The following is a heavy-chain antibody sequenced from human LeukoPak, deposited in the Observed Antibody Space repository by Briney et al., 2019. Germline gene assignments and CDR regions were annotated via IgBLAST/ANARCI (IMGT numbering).Heavy chain of an antibody. D-gene: IGHD2-2*01. CDR3: GRDQGAVPVTRVDP. Sequence: ASVKVSCTASGYTFISYGISWVRQAPGQGLEWMGWISAFNGNTNYAQKFQGRVSMTTDTSTTTAYMELRSLRSDDTAVYYCGRDQGAVPVTRVDPWGQGTLVTVSS. V-gene: IGHV1-18*01. J-gene: IGHJ5*02. CDR1: GYTFISYG. CDR2: ISAFNGNT.